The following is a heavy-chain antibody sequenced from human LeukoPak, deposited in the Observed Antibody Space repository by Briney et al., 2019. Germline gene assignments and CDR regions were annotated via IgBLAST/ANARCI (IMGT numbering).Heavy chain of an antibody. CDR2: IYTSGST. CDR3: ARVAAAARERGWYFDL. CDR1: GGSISSYY. J-gene: IGHJ2*01. Sequence: PSETLSLTCTVSGGSISSYYWSWIRQPAGKGLEWIGRIYTSGSTNYNPSLKSRVTMSVDTSKNQFSLKLSSVTAADTAVYYCARVAAAARERGWYFDLWGRGTLVTVSS. V-gene: IGHV4-4*07. D-gene: IGHD6-13*01.